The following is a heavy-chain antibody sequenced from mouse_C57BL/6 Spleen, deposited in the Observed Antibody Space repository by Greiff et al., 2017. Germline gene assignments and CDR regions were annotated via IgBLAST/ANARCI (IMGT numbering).Heavy chain of an antibody. Sequence: QVQLQQSGAELAKPGASVKLSCKASGYTFTSYWMHWVKQRPGQGLEWIGYINPSSGYTKYNQKFKDKATLTADKSSSTAYMQLSSLTYEDSAVXDCAKETQTGPYFDYWGQGTTLTVSS. CDR3: AKETQTGPYFDY. D-gene: IGHD4-1*01. CDR2: INPSSGYT. V-gene: IGHV1-7*01. J-gene: IGHJ2*01. CDR1: GYTFTSYW.